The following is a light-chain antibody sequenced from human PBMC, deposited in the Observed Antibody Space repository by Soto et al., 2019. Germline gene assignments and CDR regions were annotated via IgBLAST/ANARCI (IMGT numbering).Light chain of an antibody. Sequence: EIVLTQSPATLSLSPGERATLSCRASQSVSSYLAWYQQKPGQAPRLLIYDAYNRATGLPARFSGSGSGTDFTLTISSLEPEDFAVYYCQQRSNWPVTFGQGTKLEI. J-gene: IGKJ2*01. CDR2: DAY. CDR3: QQRSNWPVT. V-gene: IGKV3-11*01. CDR1: QSVSSY.